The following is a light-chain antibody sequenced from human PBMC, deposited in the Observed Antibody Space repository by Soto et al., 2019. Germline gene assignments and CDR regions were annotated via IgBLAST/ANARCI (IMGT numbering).Light chain of an antibody. CDR1: SSDVGAYDF. J-gene: IGLJ2*01. CDR3: SSYTSASTPLV. CDR2: VVS. V-gene: IGLV2-14*03. Sequence: QSALTQPASVSGSPGQSITISCTGTSSDVGAYDFVSWYQQHPGKAPKLLIYVVSNRPSGVSNRFSGSKSGNTASLTISGLQAEDEADYYCSSYTSASTPLVFGGGTKLTVL.